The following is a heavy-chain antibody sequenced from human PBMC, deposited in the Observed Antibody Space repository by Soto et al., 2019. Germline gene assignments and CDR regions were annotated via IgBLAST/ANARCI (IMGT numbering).Heavy chain of an antibody. CDR2: INHCGSA. V-gene: IGHV4-4*02. CDR1: GASVSSTYW. Sequence: PSETLSLTCAVSGASVSSTYWWSWVRQPPGKGPEWIGEINHCGSANYNPSLKSRVTISVDISKSQFSLRLTSVTAADTAVYYCARYNAASGTYYFDYWGQEPWSPSPQ. J-gene: IGHJ4*01. CDR3: ARYNAASGTYYFDY. D-gene: IGHD6-13*01.